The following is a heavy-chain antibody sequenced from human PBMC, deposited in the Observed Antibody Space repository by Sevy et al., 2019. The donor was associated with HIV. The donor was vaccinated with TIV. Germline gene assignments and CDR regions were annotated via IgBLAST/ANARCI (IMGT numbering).Heavy chain of an antibody. D-gene: IGHD4-17*01. Sequence: GGSLRLSCAASGFTFSSYAMSWVRQAPGKGLEWVSAISGSGGSTYYADSVKGRFTISRDNSKNTLYLQMNSLRAEDTAVYYCAKGQYGDSDYYYYYMDVWGKGTTVTVSS. V-gene: IGHV3-23*01. CDR3: AKGQYGDSDYYYYYMDV. CDR2: ISGSGGST. CDR1: GFTFSSYA. J-gene: IGHJ6*03.